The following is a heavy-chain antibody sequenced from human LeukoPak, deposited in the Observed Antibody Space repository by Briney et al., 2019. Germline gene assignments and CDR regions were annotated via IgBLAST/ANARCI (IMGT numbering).Heavy chain of an antibody. CDR3: ARISIVVVPAYFDY. J-gene: IGHJ4*02. D-gene: IGHD2-2*01. CDR2: MYYSGST. Sequence: SETLSLTRTVSGGSISSYCWSWIRQPPGKGLEWIGSMYYSGSTYYNPSLKSRVTVSVDTSKNQFSLNLSSVTAADTAVYYCARISIVVVPAYFDYWGQGTLVTVSS. CDR1: GGSISSYC. V-gene: IGHV4-59*05.